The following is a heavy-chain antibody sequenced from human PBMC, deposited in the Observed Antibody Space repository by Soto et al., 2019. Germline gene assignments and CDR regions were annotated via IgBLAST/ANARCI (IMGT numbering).Heavy chain of an antibody. CDR2: IYYSGST. D-gene: IGHD6-19*01. CDR3: ARGGWYSSGWWDY. Sequence: SETLSLTCTVSGGSISSYYWSWIRQPPGKGLEWIGYIYYSGSTNYNPSLKSRVTISVDTSKNQFSLKLSSVTAADTAVYYCARGGWYSSGWWDYWGQGTLVTVSS. CDR1: GGSISSYY. J-gene: IGHJ4*02. V-gene: IGHV4-59*08.